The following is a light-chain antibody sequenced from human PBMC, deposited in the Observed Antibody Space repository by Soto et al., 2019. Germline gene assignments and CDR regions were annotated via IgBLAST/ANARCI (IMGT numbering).Light chain of an antibody. CDR3: SSYSSSSTLV. CDR1: SSDVGGYNY. V-gene: IGLV2-14*01. Sequence: QSALTQPASMSGSLGQSITISCTGTSSDVGGYNYVSWYQQHPGKAPRLMIYEVGNRPSGVSNRFSGSKSGNTASLTISGLQAEDEGYYYCSSYSSSSTLVFGGGTKLTVL. CDR2: EVG. J-gene: IGLJ3*02.